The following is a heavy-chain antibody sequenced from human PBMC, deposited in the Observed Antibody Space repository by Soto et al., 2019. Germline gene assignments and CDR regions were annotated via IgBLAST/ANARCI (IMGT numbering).Heavy chain of an antibody. V-gene: IGHV1-18*01. Sequence: GASVKVSCKSSGYTFSSYGVSWVRQAPGQGLEWLGWISAYSGVTNFAQKFQGRVTLTTDTPTSTVYMEMRSLTSDDTAVYYCARDPEYRSDATAVPESASLDYWGQGTLVTVSS. CDR1: GYTFSSYG. J-gene: IGHJ4*02. CDR2: ISAYSGVT. D-gene: IGHD1-1*01. CDR3: ARDPEYRSDATAVPESASLDY.